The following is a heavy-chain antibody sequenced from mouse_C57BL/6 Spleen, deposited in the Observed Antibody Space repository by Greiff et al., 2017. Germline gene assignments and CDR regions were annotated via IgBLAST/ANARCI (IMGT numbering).Heavy chain of an antibody. J-gene: IGHJ1*03. CDR1: GYTFTDYN. CDR3: ARQNDGYYGWYFDV. V-gene: IGHV1-18*01. Sequence: EVQLQQSGPELVKPGASVKIPCKASGYTFTDYNMDWVKQSHGKSLEWIGDINPNNGGTIYNQKFKGKATLTVDNSSSTAYMDRRSLTSEDTAVYYCARQNDGYYGWYFDVWGTGTTVTVSS. D-gene: IGHD2-3*01. CDR2: INPNNGGT.